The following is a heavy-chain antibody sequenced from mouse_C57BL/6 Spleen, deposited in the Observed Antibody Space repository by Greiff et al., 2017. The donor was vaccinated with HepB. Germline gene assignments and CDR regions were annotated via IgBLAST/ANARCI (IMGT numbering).Heavy chain of an antibody. CDR2: IYPGDGDT. D-gene: IGHD1-1*01. V-gene: IGHV1-82*01. J-gene: IGHJ2*01. CDR1: GYAFSSSW. Sequence: QVQLKESGPELVKPGASVKISCKASGYAFSSSWMNWVKQRPGKGLEWIGRIYPGDGDTNYNGKFKGKATLTADKSSSTAYMQLSSLTSEDSAVYFCARGGSTTVYFDYWGQGTTLTVSS. CDR3: ARGGSTTVYFDY.